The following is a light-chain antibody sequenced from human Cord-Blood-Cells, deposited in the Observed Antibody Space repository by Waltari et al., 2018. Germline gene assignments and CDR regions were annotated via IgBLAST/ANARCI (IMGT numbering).Light chain of an antibody. V-gene: IGKV1-39*01. CDR2: AAS. J-gene: IGKJ3*01. CDR1: ESISSY. CDR3: QQSYSTPCT. Sequence: IQMPTCPPSVSASVGDRVTITCRASESISSYLNWYLQKPGKAPKLLIYAASSLQSGVPSRFSGSGSGTDFTLNNSSLQPEDFATYYCQQSYSTPCTFGPGTKVDIK.